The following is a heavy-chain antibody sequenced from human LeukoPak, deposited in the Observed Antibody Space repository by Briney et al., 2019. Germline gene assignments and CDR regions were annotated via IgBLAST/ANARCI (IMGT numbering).Heavy chain of an antibody. D-gene: IGHD4-17*01. Sequence: PSETLSLTCAVYGGSFSGYYWSWIRQPPGKGLEWIGEINHSGSTNYNPSLKSRVTISVDASKNQFSLKLSSVTAADTAVYYCASTYGCQRDYWGQGTLVTVSS. J-gene: IGHJ4*02. V-gene: IGHV4-34*01. CDR2: INHSGST. CDR1: GGSFSGYY. CDR3: ASTYGCQRDY.